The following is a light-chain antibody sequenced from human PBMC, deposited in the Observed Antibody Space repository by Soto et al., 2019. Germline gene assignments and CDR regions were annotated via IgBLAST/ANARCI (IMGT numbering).Light chain of an antibody. V-gene: IGKV3D-15*01. J-gene: IGKJ5*01. CDR1: QSVSSN. Sequence: IVLTQSPATLSVSPGERATLSCRASQSVSSNLAWHQQRPGQAPRLLIYAASTTATGVPARFSGGGSGTEFTLTISSLQSEDFAVFYCQQFGTFTFGQGTRLEI. CDR3: QQFGTFT. CDR2: AAS.